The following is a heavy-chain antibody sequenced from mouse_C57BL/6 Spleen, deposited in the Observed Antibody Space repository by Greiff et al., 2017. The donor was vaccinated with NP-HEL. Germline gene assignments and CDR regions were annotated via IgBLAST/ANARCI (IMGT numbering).Heavy chain of an antibody. CDR3: AKTWDWYFDV. CDR1: GFSLTSYG. Sequence: QVQLKESGPGLVQPSQSLSITCTVSGFSLTSYGVHWVRQPPGKGLEWLGVIWSGGSTDYNAAFISRLSISKDNSKSQVFFKMNSLQADDTARYYCAKTWDWYFDVWGTGTTVTVSS. V-gene: IGHV2-4*01. J-gene: IGHJ1*03. D-gene: IGHD4-1*01. CDR2: IWSGGST.